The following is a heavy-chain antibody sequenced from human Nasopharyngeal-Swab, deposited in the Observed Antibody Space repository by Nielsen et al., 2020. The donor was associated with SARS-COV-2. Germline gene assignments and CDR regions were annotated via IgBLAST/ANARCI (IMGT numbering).Heavy chain of an antibody. J-gene: IGHJ6*02. V-gene: IGHV1-24*01. CDR3: ATGFYGDYLTHCYYYGMDV. CDR2: FDPEDGET. D-gene: IGHD4-17*01. CDR1: GYTLTELS. Sequence: ASVKVSCKVSGYTLTELSMHWVRQAPGKGLEWMGGFDPEDGETIYAQKFQGRVTMTEDTSTDTAYMELSSLRSEDTAVYYCATGFYGDYLTHCYYYGMDVWGQGTTVTVSS.